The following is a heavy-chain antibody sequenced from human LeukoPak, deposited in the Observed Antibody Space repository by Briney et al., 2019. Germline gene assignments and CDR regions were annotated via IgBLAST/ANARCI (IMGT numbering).Heavy chain of an antibody. J-gene: IGHJ4*02. CDR2: ISSSFTYI. D-gene: IGHD1-26*01. CDR3: AREYLRSDLPGEQGY. Sequence: GSLRLSCAASGLSFSSYSMNWVRQAPGKGLEWVSSISSSFTYIYYTDSVRGRFTISRDNAKNSLYLQMNSLRAEDTALYYCAREYLRSDLPGEQGYWGQGTLVTVSS. V-gene: IGHV3-21*04. CDR1: GLSFSSYS.